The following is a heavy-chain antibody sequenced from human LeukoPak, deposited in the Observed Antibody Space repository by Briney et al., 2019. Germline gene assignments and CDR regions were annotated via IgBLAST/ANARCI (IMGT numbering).Heavy chain of an antibody. V-gene: IGHV4-39*07. CDR3: ARDPIGYYYYMDV. D-gene: IGHD2-21*01. Sequence: PSETLSLTCTVSGGSISSSSYYWGWIRQPPGKGLEWIGSIYYSGSTYYNPSLKSRVTISVDTSKNQFSLKLSSVTAADTAVYYCARDPIGYYYYMDVWGKGTTVTVSS. CDR1: GGSISSSSYY. J-gene: IGHJ6*03. CDR2: IYYSGST.